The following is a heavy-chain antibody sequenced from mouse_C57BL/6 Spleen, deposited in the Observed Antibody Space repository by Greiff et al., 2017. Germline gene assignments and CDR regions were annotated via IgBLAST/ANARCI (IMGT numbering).Heavy chain of an antibody. J-gene: IGHJ3*01. CDR1: GYTFTDYY. V-gene: IGHV1-26*01. CDR3: ARHYGNYVRFAY. CDR2: INPNNGGT. Sequence: EVQLQQSGPELVKPGASVKISCKASGYTFTDYYMNWVKQSHGKSLEWIGDINPNNGGTSYNQKFKGKATLTVDKSSSTAYMELRSLTSEDSAVYYCARHYGNYVRFAYWGQGTLVTVSA. D-gene: IGHD2-1*01.